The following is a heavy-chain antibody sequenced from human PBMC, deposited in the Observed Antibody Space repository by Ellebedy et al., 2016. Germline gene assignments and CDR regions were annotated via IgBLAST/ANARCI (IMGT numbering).Heavy chain of an antibody. Sequence: GSLRLSXAVSGGSFIGYYWSFIRQTPGRGLEWIGEIHHSGSTNYNPSLKSRVTMSLETSKNQFSLNVTSVTAADTAVYFCAARHTYGSFDYWGQGTLVTVSS. CDR2: IHHSGST. J-gene: IGHJ4*02. D-gene: IGHD5-18*01. CDR3: AARHTYGSFDY. CDR1: GGSFIGYY. V-gene: IGHV4-34*01.